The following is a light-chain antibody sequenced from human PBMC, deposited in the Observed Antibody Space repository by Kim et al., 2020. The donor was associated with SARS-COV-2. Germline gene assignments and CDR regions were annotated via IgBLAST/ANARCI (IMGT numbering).Light chain of an antibody. Sequence: VALGQTGSITYQGDSISCYYATWYQKKPGQAPILVIYGKNHRPSGTQERFSGSSSGNTASLIITGTQAGDEAYYYCTSRDSNDNVVFGGGTQLTVL. CDR2: GKN. J-gene: IGLJ2*01. CDR1: SISCYY. V-gene: IGLV3-19*01. CDR3: TSRDSNDNVV.